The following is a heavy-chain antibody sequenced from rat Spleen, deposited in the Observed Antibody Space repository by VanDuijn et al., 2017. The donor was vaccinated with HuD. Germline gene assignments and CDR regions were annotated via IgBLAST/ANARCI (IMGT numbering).Heavy chain of an antibody. V-gene: IGHV5-29*01. CDR2: ISYDGSST. J-gene: IGHJ2*01. Sequence: EVQLVESDGGLVQPGRSLKLSCAASGFTFSDYYMAWVRQAPTKGLEWVATISYDGSSTYYRDSVKGRFTISRDNAKSTLYLQMDSLRSEDTATYYCARQRTPAFDYWGQGVMVTVSS. CDR3: ARQRTPAFDY. CDR1: GFTFSDYY.